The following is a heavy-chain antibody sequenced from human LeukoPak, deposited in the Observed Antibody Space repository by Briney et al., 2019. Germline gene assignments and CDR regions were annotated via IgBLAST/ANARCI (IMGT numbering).Heavy chain of an antibody. J-gene: IGHJ1*01. V-gene: IGHV5-51*01. Sequence: PGESLKISCKGSGYSFTSYWIAWVRQMPGKGLEWMGIVNPADSDTRYSPSYQGQVTISVDKSISTAYLQWSSLQASDTAMYYCATVPRIPAVGNTEYFQYWGQGTLVTVSS. D-gene: IGHD6-13*01. CDR3: ATVPRIPAVGNTEYFQY. CDR2: VNPADSDT. CDR1: GYSFTSYW.